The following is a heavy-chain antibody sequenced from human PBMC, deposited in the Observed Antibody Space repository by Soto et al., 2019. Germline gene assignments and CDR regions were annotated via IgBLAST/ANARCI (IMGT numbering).Heavy chain of an antibody. D-gene: IGHD6-13*01. CDR3: ARKGAAASYAHYYMDV. Sequence: SETLSLTCTVSGGSISPYYRSWIRQPPGKGLEWIGYVYYSGNTNYNPSLKSRVTISVDTSRNRFSLNLTSATAADTAVYYCARKGAAASYAHYYMDVWGRGTAVTVSS. V-gene: IGHV4-59*01. CDR1: GGSISPYY. CDR2: VYYSGNT. J-gene: IGHJ6*03.